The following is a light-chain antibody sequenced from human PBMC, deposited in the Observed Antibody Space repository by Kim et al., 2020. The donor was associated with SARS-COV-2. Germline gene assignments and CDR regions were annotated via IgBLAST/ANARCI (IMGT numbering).Light chain of an antibody. CDR2: GAS. J-gene: IGKJ1*01. V-gene: IGKV3-15*01. CDR1: QSVSSN. CDR3: QQYNNWPPRWT. Sequence: PGERATLSCRASQSVSSNLAWYQQKPGQAPRLLIYGASTRATGIPARFSGSGSGTEFTLTISSPQSEDFAVYYCQQYNNWPPRWTFGQGTKVDIK.